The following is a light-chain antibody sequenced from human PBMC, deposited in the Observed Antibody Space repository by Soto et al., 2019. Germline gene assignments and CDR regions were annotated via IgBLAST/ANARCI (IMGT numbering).Light chain of an antibody. CDR2: GGS. CDR1: QSVSSN. Sequence: EIVMTQSPATLSVSPGERATLSCRASQSVSSNLAWYQQKPGQAPRLLIYGGSSRATGIPDRFSGGGSGTDFSLTISRLEPEDFAVYFCQQYLTFGQGTKVDIK. V-gene: IGKV3D-15*01. CDR3: QQYLT. J-gene: IGKJ1*01.